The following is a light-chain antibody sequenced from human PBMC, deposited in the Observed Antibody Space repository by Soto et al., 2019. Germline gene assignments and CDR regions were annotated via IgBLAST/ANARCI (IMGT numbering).Light chain of an antibody. Sequence: EIVLTQSQCSLAVSRGEGEIMKCNFSYNILYSSDNKNYLSWYQQRPGQPPKLLFYWASTRESGVPDRFSGSGSGTHFTLTISSLQAEDVAVYYCQQYYRSPPTFGQGTKVDIK. V-gene: IGKV4-1*01. CDR1: YNILYSSDNKNY. CDR3: QQYYRSPPT. CDR2: WAS. J-gene: IGKJ1*01.